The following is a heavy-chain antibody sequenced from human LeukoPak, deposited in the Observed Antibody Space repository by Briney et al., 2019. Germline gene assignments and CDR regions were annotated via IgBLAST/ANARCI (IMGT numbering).Heavy chain of an antibody. J-gene: IGHJ5*02. CDR3: ARVPHPYSSGWGWLDP. CDR1: GFTFSSYG. Sequence: GGSLRLSCAASGFTFSSYGMHWVRQAPGKGLEWVAFIRYDGSNKYYADSVKGRFTISRDNSKNTLYLQMNSLRAEDTAVYYCARVPHPYSSGWGWLDPWGQGTLVTVSS. CDR2: IRYDGSNK. V-gene: IGHV3-30*02. D-gene: IGHD5-18*01.